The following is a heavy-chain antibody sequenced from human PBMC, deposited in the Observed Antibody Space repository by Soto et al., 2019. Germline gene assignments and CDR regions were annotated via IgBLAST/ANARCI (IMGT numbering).Heavy chain of an antibody. Sequence: GASVKVSCKAPRDTFTSYYINWVRQAPGQGLEWMGVINPHGGSTAYAQKFKGRVTLTRDTSASTVYMEVSSLTSEDTAMYYCARSSAGNFGIIIEGTNWFAPWGQRTLVTVSS. V-gene: IGHV1-46*01. D-gene: IGHD1-26*01. CDR2: INPHGGST. J-gene: IGHJ5*02. CDR3: ARSSAGNFGIIIEGTNWFAP. CDR1: RDTFTSYY.